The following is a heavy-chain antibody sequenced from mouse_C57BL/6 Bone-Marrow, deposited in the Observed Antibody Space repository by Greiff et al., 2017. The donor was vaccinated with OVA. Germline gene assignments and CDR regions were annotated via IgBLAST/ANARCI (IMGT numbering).Heavy chain of an antibody. CDR1: GYAFTNYL. CDR2: INPGSGGT. Sequence: QVHVKQSGAELVRPGTSVKVSCKASGYAFTNYLIEWVKQRPGQGLEWIGVINPGSGGTNYNEKFKGKATLTADKSSSTAYMQLSSLTSEDSAVYFCAHYGSSSWFAYWGQGTLVTVSA. D-gene: IGHD1-1*01. V-gene: IGHV1-54*01. CDR3: AHYGSSSWFAY. J-gene: IGHJ3*01.